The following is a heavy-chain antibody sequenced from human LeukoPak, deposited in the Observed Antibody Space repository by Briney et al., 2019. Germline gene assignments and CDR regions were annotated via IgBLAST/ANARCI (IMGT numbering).Heavy chain of an antibody. D-gene: IGHD4-17*01. V-gene: IGHV4-34*01. Sequence: PSETLSLTCAVDGGSLSGYYWSWIRQPPGKGLEWIGEIRRSGNANYNPSLKSRVTLSIDTSKNHFSLNLTSVTAADTAMYYCARRPMPTTMTSPFDYWGPGAQVTVSS. CDR1: GGSLSGYY. CDR2: IRRSGNA. J-gene: IGHJ4*02. CDR3: ARRPMPTTMTSPFDY.